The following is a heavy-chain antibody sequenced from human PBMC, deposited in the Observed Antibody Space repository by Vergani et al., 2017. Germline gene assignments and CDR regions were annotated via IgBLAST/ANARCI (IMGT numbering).Heavy chain of an antibody. V-gene: IGHV4-59*01. Sequence: QVQLQESGPGLVKPSETLSLTCTVSGGSISSYYWSWIRQPPGKGLEWIGYIYYSGSTNYNPSLKSRVTISVDTSKNQFSLKLSSVTAADTDVYYCARVLHVDTATIFDYWGQGTLVTVSS. J-gene: IGHJ4*02. CDR1: GGSISSYY. CDR2: IYYSGST. D-gene: IGHD5-18*01. CDR3: ARVLHVDTATIFDY.